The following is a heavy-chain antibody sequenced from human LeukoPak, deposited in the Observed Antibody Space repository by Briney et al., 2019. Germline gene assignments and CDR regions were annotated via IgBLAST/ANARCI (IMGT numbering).Heavy chain of an antibody. J-gene: IGHJ6*02. Sequence: GGSLRLSCAASGFTFSSYGMHWVRQAPGKGLEWVAVIWYDGSSKYYADSVKGRFTISRDNSKNTLYLQMNSLRAEDTAVYYCARGGYCSGGSCSYYYYYGMDVWGQGTTVTVSS. CDR1: GFTFSSYG. V-gene: IGHV3-33*01. CDR2: IWYDGSSK. D-gene: IGHD2-15*01. CDR3: ARGGYCSGGSCSYYYYYGMDV.